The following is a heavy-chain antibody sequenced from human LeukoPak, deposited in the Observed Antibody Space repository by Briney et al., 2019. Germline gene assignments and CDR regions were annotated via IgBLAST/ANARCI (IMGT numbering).Heavy chain of an antibody. J-gene: IGHJ4*02. Sequence: GGSLRLSCAASGFTFSNNWMSWVRQAPGKGLEWVANIKRDGSEKYYVDSVKGRFTISRDNAKNSLYLQMNSLRAEDTAIYYCAKDSSGSSSFGDWGQGTLVTVSS. CDR2: IKRDGSEK. CDR3: AKDSSGSSSFGD. D-gene: IGHD6-19*01. CDR1: GFTFSNNW. V-gene: IGHV3-7*01.